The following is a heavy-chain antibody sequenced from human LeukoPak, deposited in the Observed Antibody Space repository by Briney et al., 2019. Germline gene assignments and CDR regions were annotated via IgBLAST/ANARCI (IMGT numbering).Heavy chain of an antibody. CDR2: INTDGSST. V-gene: IGHV3-74*01. Sequence: GSLRLSCAASGFTFSSYWMHWVRQAPGKGLVWVSRINTDGSSTSYADSVKGRFTISRDNAKNTLYLQMNSLRAEDTAVYYCARAVTRSISCYTEGCYYYYYMDVWGKEPRSPSP. J-gene: IGHJ6*03. CDR1: GFTFSSYW. D-gene: IGHD2-2*02. CDR3: ARAVTRSISCYTEGCYYYYYMDV.